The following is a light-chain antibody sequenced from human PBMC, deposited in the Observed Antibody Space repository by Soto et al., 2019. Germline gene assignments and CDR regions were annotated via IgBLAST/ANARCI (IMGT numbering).Light chain of an antibody. CDR2: ENN. V-gene: IGLV1-51*02. J-gene: IGLJ2*01. CDR3: AAWDSSLNAGV. CDR1: SSNIANNY. Sequence: QSVLTQPPSMSAAPGQKVTISCSGGSSNIANNYVSWFQQIPGTAPKLLIYENNLRPSGIPDRFSGSKSGTSATLGITGLQTEDEADYFCAAWDSSLNAGVFGGGTQLTVL.